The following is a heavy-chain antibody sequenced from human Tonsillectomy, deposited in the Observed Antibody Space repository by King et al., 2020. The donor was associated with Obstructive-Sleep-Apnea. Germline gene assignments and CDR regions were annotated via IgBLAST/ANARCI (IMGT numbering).Heavy chain of an antibody. D-gene: IGHD1-14*01. Sequence: VQLQESGPGLVKPSETLSLTCTVSCGSISSYYLSWIRQPAGKGLEWIGRVFTSGSTDYNPSLKSRVTMSGDTSKNQFSLKLSSVTAADTAVYYCGVGMMDVWGQGTTVTVSS. CDR1: CGSISSYY. V-gene: IGHV4-4*07. CDR2: VFTSGST. J-gene: IGHJ6*02. CDR3: GVGMMDV.